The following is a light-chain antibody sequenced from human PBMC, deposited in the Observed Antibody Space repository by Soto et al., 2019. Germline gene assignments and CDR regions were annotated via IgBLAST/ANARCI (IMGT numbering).Light chain of an antibody. CDR2: GAS. J-gene: IGKJ1*01. CDR1: QSVSSSF. CDR3: QQYGNSAGWT. V-gene: IGKV3-20*01. Sequence: EILLTQCPGTLPLSPGDRATLSCRASQSVSSSFVAWYQQTPGQPPRLLISGASSRATGIPDRFSASGSGTDFTLTINRLEPADSAVYYCQQYGNSAGWTFGQGTKVDIK.